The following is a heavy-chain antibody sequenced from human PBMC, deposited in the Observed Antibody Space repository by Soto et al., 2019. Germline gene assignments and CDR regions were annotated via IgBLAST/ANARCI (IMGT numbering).Heavy chain of an antibody. D-gene: IGHD6-6*01. J-gene: IGHJ6*03. Sequence: EVQLAESGGGLAQPGGSLRLSCAASGFTLSGYAMDWVRQAPGKGLEYVSGISSNGVGTYYANSVQGRFTISRDNSKNPVYLQNGSLRPEDMAVYYCARRARPDFYYMDVWGKGTTVTVSS. CDR3: ARRARPDFYYMDV. V-gene: IGHV3-64*01. CDR1: GFTLSGYA. CDR2: ISSNGVGT.